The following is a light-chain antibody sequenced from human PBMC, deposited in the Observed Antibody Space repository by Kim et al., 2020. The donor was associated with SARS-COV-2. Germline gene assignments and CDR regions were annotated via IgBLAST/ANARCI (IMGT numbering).Light chain of an antibody. Sequence: EIVLTQSPATLSLSPGERATLSCEASQSVSSSYLAWYQQKPGLAPRLVIYDATIRATGIPDRFSGSGSGTDFTLTISRLEPEDFAMYYCQQYHNSPLTFGGGTKVDI. CDR3: QQYHNSPLT. J-gene: IGKJ4*01. CDR1: QSVSSSY. V-gene: IGKV3D-20*01. CDR2: DAT.